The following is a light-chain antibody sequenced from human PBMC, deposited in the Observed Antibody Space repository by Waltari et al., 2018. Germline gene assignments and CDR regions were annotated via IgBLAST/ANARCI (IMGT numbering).Light chain of an antibody. V-gene: IGKV3-20*01. Sequence: VLTQSPGTLSLSPGERATLSCRSSQSLTKRYLAWYQQKPGQAPRLLSYGASSRAAGIPDRFSGSGSVTDYTLTISRLEPDDCAVYYCQQYGSSILYTFGQGTKLEIK. J-gene: IGKJ2*01. CDR1: QSLTKRY. CDR3: QQYGSSILYT. CDR2: GAS.